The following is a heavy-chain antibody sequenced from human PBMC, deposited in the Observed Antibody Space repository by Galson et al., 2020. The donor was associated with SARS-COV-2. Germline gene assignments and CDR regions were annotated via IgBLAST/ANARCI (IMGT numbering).Heavy chain of an antibody. D-gene: IGHD3-10*01. CDR1: GFTFSSYA. Sequence: GESLKISCAASGFTFSSYAMHWVRQAPGKGLEWVAVISYDGSNKYYADSVKGRFTISRDNSKNTLYLQMNSLRAEDTAVYYCARDPPPQGSVLWFGELPLGGGMDVWGQGTTVTVSS. V-gene: IGHV3-30-3*01. J-gene: IGHJ6*02. CDR3: ARDPPPQGSVLWFGELPLGGGMDV. CDR2: ISYDGSNK.